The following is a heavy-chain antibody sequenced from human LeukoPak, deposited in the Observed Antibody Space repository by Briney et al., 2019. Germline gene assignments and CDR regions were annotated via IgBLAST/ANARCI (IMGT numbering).Heavy chain of an antibody. V-gene: IGHV3-23*01. CDR3: AKVSHKYYFDY. CDR1: GFTFSSYA. Sequence: GGSLRLSCAASGFTFSSYAMSWVRQAPGKGLEWVSAISGSGGSTYYAYSVKGRFTISRDNSKHTLYLQMNSLRAEDTAVYYCAKVSHKYYFDYWGQGTLVTVSS. J-gene: IGHJ4*02. CDR2: ISGSGGST.